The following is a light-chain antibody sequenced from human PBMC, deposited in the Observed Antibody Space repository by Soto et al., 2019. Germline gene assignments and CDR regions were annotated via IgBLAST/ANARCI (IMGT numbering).Light chain of an antibody. CDR3: QQYASSPLLT. V-gene: IGKV3-20*01. CDR1: QTIGRNY. J-gene: IGKJ4*01. CDR2: GTS. Sequence: EIVLTQSPGTLCLSPGETATLACRSSQTIGRNYLAWYQQKPGQAPRLLIFGTSTRATGIPDRFSGSGSGTDFTLSISRLEPEDFAVYYCQQYASSPLLTFGGGTKVDI.